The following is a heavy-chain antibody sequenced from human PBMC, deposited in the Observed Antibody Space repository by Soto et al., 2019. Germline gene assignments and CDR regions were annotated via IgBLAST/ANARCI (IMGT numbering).Heavy chain of an antibody. CDR3: ARSVFP. Sequence: PSETLSLTCTVSGGSVSSGSYYWSWIRQPPGKGLEWIGYIFYIGSTYYNPSLKSRVTISVDTSKNQFSLKLNSVTAADTAMYYCARSVFPWGQGTLVTVSS. J-gene: IGHJ5*02. CDR1: GGSVSSGSYY. V-gene: IGHV4-31*03. CDR2: IFYIGST.